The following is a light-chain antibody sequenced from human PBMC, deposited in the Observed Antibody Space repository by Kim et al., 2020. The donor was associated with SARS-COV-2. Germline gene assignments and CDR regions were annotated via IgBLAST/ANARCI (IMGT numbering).Light chain of an antibody. CDR2: AAS. Sequence: IQLTQSPSSLSASVGDRVTITCRASQGISNSLAWYQQKPGKAPKLLIYAASTLESGAPPRFSGSGSGTDFTLTIRSLQPEDFATYYCQHLDSYPAITFGQGTRLEIK. CDR3: QHLDSYPAIT. V-gene: IGKV1-9*01. CDR1: QGISNS. J-gene: IGKJ5*01.